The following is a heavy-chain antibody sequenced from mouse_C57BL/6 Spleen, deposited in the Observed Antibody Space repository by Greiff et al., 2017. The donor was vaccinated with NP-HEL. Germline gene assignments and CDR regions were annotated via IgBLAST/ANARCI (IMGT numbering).Heavy chain of an antibody. Sequence: QVHVKQPGAELVRPGTSVKLSCKASGYTFTSYWMHWVKQRPGQGLEWIGVIDPSDSYTNYNQKFKGKATLTVDTSSSTAYMQLSSLTSEDSAVYYCANYYGSFRYFDVWGTGTTVTVSS. CDR2: IDPSDSYT. CDR3: ANYYGSFRYFDV. V-gene: IGHV1-59*01. J-gene: IGHJ1*03. D-gene: IGHD1-1*01. CDR1: GYTFTSYW.